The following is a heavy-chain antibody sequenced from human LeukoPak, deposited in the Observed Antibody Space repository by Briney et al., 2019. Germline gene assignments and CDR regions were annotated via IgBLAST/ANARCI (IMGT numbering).Heavy chain of an antibody. V-gene: IGHV3-48*01. Sequence: QPGGSLRLSCAASGFTFSDYSMNWVRQAPGKGLEWISYISIDSGTIYYSDSVKGRFTISRDNSKNTLYLQMNSLRAEDTALYYCAKDRFYSPGAFDIWGQGTVVTVSS. J-gene: IGHJ3*02. D-gene: IGHD4-11*01. CDR3: AKDRFYSPGAFDI. CDR1: GFTFSDYS. CDR2: ISIDSGTI.